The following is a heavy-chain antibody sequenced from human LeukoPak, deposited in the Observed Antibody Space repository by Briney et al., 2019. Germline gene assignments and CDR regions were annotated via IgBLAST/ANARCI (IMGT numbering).Heavy chain of an antibody. CDR2: IYYSGST. Sequence: SETLSLTCTVSGGSISSYYWSSIRQPPGKGLEWIGYIYYSGSTNYNPSLKSRVTISVDTSKNQFSPKLSSVTAADTAVYYCARGGSSGYYYFMPLDYWGQGTLVTVSS. J-gene: IGHJ4*02. CDR3: ARGGSSGYYYFMPLDY. V-gene: IGHV4-59*01. D-gene: IGHD3-22*01. CDR1: GGSISSYY.